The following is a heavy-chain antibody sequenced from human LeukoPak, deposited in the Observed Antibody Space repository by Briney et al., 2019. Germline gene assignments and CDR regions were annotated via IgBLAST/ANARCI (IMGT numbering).Heavy chain of an antibody. Sequence: GGSLRLSCAASGFTFSSYAMHWVRQAPGKGLEWVAVISYDGSNKYYADSVKGRFTISRDNSKNTLYLQMNSLRAEDTAVYYCARDFGGETDYWGQGTLVTVSS. J-gene: IGHJ4*02. D-gene: IGHD2-21*01. V-gene: IGHV3-30*04. CDR2: ISYDGSNK. CDR3: ARDFGGETDY. CDR1: GFTFSSYA.